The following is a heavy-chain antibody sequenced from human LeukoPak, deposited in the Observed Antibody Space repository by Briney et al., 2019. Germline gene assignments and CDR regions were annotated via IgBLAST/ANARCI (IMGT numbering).Heavy chain of an antibody. D-gene: IGHD6-19*01. J-gene: IGHJ4*02. CDR2: IWYDGSNK. CDR1: KFTFSNYG. Sequence: GGSLRLSCTASKFTFSNYGMQWVRQAPGKGLEWVAVIWYDGSNKYYADSVKGRFTVSRDNSKNTLYLQMNSLRAEDTAVYYCATAVASSSGWYADYWGQGTLVTVSS. V-gene: IGHV3-33*08. CDR3: ATAVASSSGWYADY.